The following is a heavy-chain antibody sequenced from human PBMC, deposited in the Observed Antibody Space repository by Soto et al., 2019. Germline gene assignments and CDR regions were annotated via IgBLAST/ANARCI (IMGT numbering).Heavy chain of an antibody. J-gene: IGHJ4*02. D-gene: IGHD3-10*01. V-gene: IGHV4-4*02. CDR1: GVSLTSGNW. CDR2: IFHDGTA. Sequence: SETLSLTCAVSGVSLTSGNWWTWVRQSPQRGLEYIGEIFHDGTANYYPSFERRVAMSVDTSRNQFSLKLTSVTAADTAVYFCARLVYDTRLNYMYFDFWGPGTLVTSPQ. CDR3: ARLVYDTRLNYMYFDF.